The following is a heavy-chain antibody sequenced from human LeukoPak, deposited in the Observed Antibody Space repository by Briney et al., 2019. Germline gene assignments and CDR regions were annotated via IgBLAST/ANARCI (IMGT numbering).Heavy chain of an antibody. D-gene: IGHD2-15*01. J-gene: IGHJ4*02. Sequence: SETLSLSCTVSGGSISSYYWSWIRQPPGKGLEWIGYIYYSGSTNYNPSLKSRVTISVDTSKNQFSLKLSSVTAADTAVYYCASQSPSGSLDYWGQGTLVTVSS. V-gene: IGHV4-59*01. CDR1: GGSISSYY. CDR3: ASQSPSGSLDY. CDR2: IYYSGST.